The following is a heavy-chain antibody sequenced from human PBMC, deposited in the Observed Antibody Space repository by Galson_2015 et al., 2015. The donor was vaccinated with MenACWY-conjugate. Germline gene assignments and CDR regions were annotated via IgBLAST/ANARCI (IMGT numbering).Heavy chain of an antibody. CDR1: GFTFSSNA. CDR2: ISSAGSSI. V-gene: IGHV3-48*02. Sequence: SLRLSCAASGFTFSSNAMNWVRQAPGKGLEWVSSISSAGSSIYYADSVKGRFTISRDNAQNSLYLQMNSLRDEDTAVYYCAKSLIILDYWGHGTLV. CDR3: AKSLIILDY. D-gene: IGHD2-21*01. J-gene: IGHJ4*01.